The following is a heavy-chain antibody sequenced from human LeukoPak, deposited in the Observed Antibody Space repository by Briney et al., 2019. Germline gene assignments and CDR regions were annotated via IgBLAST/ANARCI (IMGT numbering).Heavy chain of an antibody. CDR1: GGTFSSYA. Sequence: SVKVSCKASGGTFSSYAISWVRQAPGQELESMGRIIPIFGTANYAQKFQGRVTITTDESTSTAYMELSSLRSEDTAVYYCASPDRGSYYNFDYWGQGTLVTVSS. CDR2: IIPIFGTA. J-gene: IGHJ4*02. D-gene: IGHD1-26*01. V-gene: IGHV1-69*05. CDR3: ASPDRGSYYNFDY.